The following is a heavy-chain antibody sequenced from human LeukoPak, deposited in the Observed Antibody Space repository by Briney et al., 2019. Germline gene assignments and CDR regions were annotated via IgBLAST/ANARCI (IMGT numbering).Heavy chain of an antibody. J-gene: IGHJ4*02. CDR1: GFTFSSYS. V-gene: IGHV3-21*01. CDR3: ARDRDSSGWN. CDR2: ISSSSSYM. Sequence: GGSLRLSCAASGFTFSSYSMNWVRQAPGKGLEWVSSISSSSSYMYYADSVKGRFTISRDNAKNSLYLQMNSLRAEDTAVYYCARDRDSSGWNWGQGTLVTVSS. D-gene: IGHD6-19*01.